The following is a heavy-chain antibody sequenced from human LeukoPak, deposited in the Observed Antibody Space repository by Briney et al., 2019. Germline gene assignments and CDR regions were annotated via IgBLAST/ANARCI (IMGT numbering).Heavy chain of an antibody. D-gene: IGHD1-26*01. CDR1: GFTFSSYG. V-gene: IGHV3-30*18. CDR3: AKGNSGSYYGTTYFDY. Sequence: GRSLRLSCAASGFTFSSYGMHWVRQAPGKGLEWVAVTSYDGSNKYYADSVKGRFTISRDNSKNTLYLQMNSLRAEDTAVYYCAKGNSGSYYGTTYFDYWGQGTLVTVSS. CDR2: TSYDGSNK. J-gene: IGHJ4*02.